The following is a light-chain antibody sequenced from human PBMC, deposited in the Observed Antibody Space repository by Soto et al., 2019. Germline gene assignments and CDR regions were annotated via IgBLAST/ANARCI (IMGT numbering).Light chain of an antibody. J-gene: IGKJ1*01. CDR1: QSIISTSNNKNY. CDR3: QHYYSTPWT. CDR2: WAS. Sequence: VMTQSPDSLAVSLGETATINCKSSQSIISTSNNKNYFAWYQQKPGQPPKLIIYWASTRDSGVPDRFSVSGSGTDFTFAISRLQAEDVAVYDCQHYYSTPWTFGQGTKVEIK. V-gene: IGKV4-1*01.